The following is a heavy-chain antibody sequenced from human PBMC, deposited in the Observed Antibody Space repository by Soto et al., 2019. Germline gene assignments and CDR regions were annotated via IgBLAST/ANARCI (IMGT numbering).Heavy chain of an antibody. V-gene: IGHV3-23*01. D-gene: IGHD6-19*01. Sequence: PGGSLRLSCAAAGFMFSSYGMSWVRQAPGKGLQWVATIHPSGGSTHYAESVRGRFTISRDNAKNSLYLQMNSLRDEDTAVYYCAPITSEAGYWGQGTLVTVSS. CDR2: IHPSGGST. J-gene: IGHJ4*02. CDR3: APITSEAGY. CDR1: GFMFSSYG.